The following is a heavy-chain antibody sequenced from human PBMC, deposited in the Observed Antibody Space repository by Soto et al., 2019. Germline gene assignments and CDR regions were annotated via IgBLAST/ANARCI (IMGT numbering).Heavy chain of an antibody. Sequence: PSETLSLTCTVSGGSISSSSYYWGWIRQPPGKGLEWIGSIYYSGSTYYNPSLKSRVTISVDTSKNQFSLKLSSVTAADTAVYYCAEVGITGTTGWFDPWGQGTLVTVSS. J-gene: IGHJ5*02. CDR3: AEVGITGTTGWFDP. V-gene: IGHV4-39*01. CDR1: GGSISSSSYY. CDR2: IYYSGST. D-gene: IGHD1-7*01.